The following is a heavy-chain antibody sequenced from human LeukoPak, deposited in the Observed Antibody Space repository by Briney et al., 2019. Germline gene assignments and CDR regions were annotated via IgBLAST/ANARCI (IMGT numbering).Heavy chain of an antibody. CDR2: IYYSGST. CDR3: ARGGPDDAFDI. D-gene: IGHD3-16*01. V-gene: IGHV4-30-4*08. J-gene: IGHJ3*02. CDR1: GGSISSGDYY. Sequence: PSETLSPTCTVSGGSISSGDYYWSWIRQPPGKGLEWIGYIYYSGSTYYNPSLKSRVTISVDTSKNQFSLKLSSVTAADTAVYYCARGGPDDAFDIWGQGTMVTVSS.